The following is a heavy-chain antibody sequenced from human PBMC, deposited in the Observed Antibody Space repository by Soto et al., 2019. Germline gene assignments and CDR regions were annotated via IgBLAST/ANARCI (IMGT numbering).Heavy chain of an antibody. CDR1: GFNFSTYW. V-gene: IGHV3-7*03. J-gene: IGHJ4*02. Sequence: GGSVRLSCAASGFNFSTYWMTWVRQAPGKGLEWVANIKEDGSEKYYVDSVKGRFAISRDNAKNSAYLQTNSLRAEDTAVYYCARDFSLDYWGQGTLVTVSS. CDR3: ARDFSLDY. CDR2: IKEDGSEK.